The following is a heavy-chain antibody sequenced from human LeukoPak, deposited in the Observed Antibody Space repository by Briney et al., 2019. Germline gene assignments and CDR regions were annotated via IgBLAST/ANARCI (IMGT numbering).Heavy chain of an antibody. D-gene: IGHD3-22*01. CDR1: GGSISSGGYS. V-gene: IGHV4-30-2*01. CDR3: ARRMGDSSGYYYFDY. CDR2: IYHSGST. Sequence: SETLSLTCAVSGGSISSGGYSWSWIRQPPGKGLEWIGYIYHSGSTYYNPSLKSRVTISVDRSKNQFSLKLSSVTAADTAVYYCARRMGDSSGYYYFDYWGQGTLVTVSS. J-gene: IGHJ4*02.